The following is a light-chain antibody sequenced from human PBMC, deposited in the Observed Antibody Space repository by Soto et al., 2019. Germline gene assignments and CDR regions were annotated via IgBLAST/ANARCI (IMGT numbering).Light chain of an antibody. J-gene: IGKJ1*01. CDR2: DVS. CDR1: QNVLFTSNNKNY. V-gene: IGKV4-1*01. CDR3: QQRSNWPRT. Sequence: DIVMTQSPDSLAVSLGARATINCKSSQNVLFTSNNKNYLIWYQQKPGQAPRLLIYDVSNRATGIPARFSGSGSGTDFTLTISSLEPEDFAVYYCQQRSNWPRTFGQGTKVDIK.